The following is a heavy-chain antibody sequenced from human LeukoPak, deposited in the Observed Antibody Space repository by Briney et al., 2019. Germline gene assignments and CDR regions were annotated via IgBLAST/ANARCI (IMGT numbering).Heavy chain of an antibody. V-gene: IGHV4-39*01. CDR2: IYYSGST. CDR1: GGSISSSSYY. J-gene: IGHJ4*02. D-gene: IGHD5-24*01. CDR3: ARLGRDGYSDY. Sequence: SETLSLTCTVSGGSISSSSYYWGWLRQPPGKGLEWIGSIYYSGSTYYNPSLKSRVTISVDTSKNQFSLKLSSVTAADTAVYYCARLGRDGYSDYWGQGTLVTVSS.